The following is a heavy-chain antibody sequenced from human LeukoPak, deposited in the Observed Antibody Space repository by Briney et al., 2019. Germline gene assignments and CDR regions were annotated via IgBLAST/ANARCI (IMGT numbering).Heavy chain of an antibody. V-gene: IGHV4-34*01. CDR1: GGSLSGYY. J-gene: IGHJ5*02. D-gene: IGHD2/OR15-2a*01. CDR3: ARGVTPTTYNWFDP. Sequence: SGTLSLTCAVYGGSLSGYYWSWIRQPPGKGLEWIGEINHSGSTNYNPSLKSRVTISVDTSKNQFSLKLSSVTAADTAVYYCARGVTPTTYNWFDPWGQGTLVTVSS. CDR2: INHSGST.